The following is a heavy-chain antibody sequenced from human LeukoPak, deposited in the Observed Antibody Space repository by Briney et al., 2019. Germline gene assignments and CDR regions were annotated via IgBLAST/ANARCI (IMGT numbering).Heavy chain of an antibody. J-gene: IGHJ6*02. CDR2: INHSGST. CDR1: GGSFSGYY. V-gene: IGHV4-34*01. D-gene: IGHD3-22*01. CDR3: ARMYYYDSSGPYYYYYGMDV. Sequence: SETLSLTCAVYGGSFSGYYWSWIRQPPGKGLEWIGEINHSGSTNYSPSLKSRVTISVDTSKNQFSLKLSSVTAADTAVYYCARMYYYDSSGPYYYYYGMDVWGQGTTVTVSS.